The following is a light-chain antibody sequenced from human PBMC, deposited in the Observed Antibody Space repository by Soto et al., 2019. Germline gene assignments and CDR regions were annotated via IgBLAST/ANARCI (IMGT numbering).Light chain of an antibody. Sequence: EIVLTQSPGTLSLSPGERATLSCRASQSVGSSQLAWYQQKPGQAPRLVIDGASSRATDTPGWFSGSGSGKDFTLTISRLEPEDFAVYYCQQYGSSPRTFGQGTKVEIK. CDR2: GAS. CDR3: QQYGSSPRT. J-gene: IGKJ1*01. V-gene: IGKV3-20*01. CDR1: QSVGSSQ.